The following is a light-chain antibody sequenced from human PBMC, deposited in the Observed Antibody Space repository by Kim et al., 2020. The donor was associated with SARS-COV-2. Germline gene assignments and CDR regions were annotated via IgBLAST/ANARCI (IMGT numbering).Light chain of an antibody. J-gene: IGLJ3*02. CDR3: QVWDSSTAV. CDR1: NIGSKN. Sequence: SYELTQPLSVSVALGQTARITCGGNNIGSKNVHWYQQKPGQAPVLVIYRDSNPPSGIPERFSGSNSGNTATLTISRAQAWDEADYYCQVWDSSTAVLGGG. CDR2: RDS. V-gene: IGLV3-9*01.